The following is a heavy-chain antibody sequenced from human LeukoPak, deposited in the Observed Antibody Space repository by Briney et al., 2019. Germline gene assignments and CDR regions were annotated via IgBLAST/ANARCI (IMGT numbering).Heavy chain of an antibody. J-gene: IGHJ4*02. V-gene: IGHV4-38-2*01. CDR3: ARKNSGYDYFDY. D-gene: IGHD5-12*01. Sequence: SETLSLTCAVYGGSFSGYYWGWIRQPPGKGLEWLGSIYHSGSPYYNPSLKSRVTISVDTSKNQFSLKLSSVTAADTAVYFCARKNSGYDYFDYWGQGTLVTVSS. CDR1: GGSFSGYY. CDR2: IYHSGSP.